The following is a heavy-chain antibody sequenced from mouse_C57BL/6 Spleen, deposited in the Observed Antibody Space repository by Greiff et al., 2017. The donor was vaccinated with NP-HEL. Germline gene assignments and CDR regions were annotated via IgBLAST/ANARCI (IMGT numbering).Heavy chain of an antibody. CDR3: TRTGVTTAPWFAY. CDR1: GYTFTDYE. CDR2: IDPETGGT. Sequence: VKLQESGAELVRPGASVTLSCKASGYTFTDYEMHWVKQTPVHGLEWIGAIDPETGGTAYNQKFKGKAILTADKSSSTAYMELRSLTSEDSAVYYCTRTGVTTAPWFAYWGQGTLVTVSA. D-gene: IGHD1-2*01. V-gene: IGHV1-15*01. J-gene: IGHJ3*01.